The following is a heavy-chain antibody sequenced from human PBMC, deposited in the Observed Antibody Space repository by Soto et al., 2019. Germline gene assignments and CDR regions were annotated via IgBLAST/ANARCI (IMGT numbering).Heavy chain of an antibody. V-gene: IGHV3-30*03. Sequence: QVQLVESGGGVVQPGRSLRLSCAASGFPFTSYGMHWVREGPDKGLEWVAIISYDGSDKYYADPVKGRFTISRDNSKNTLYLQMNSLRPEDTALYYCVGGQYYFDYRGQGTLVIVSS. D-gene: IGHD3-10*01. J-gene: IGHJ4*02. CDR3: VGGQYYFDY. CDR2: ISYDGSDK. CDR1: GFPFTSYG.